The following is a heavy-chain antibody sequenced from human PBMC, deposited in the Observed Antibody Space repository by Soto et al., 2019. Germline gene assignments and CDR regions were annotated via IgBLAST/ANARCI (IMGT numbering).Heavy chain of an antibody. CDR2: IWYDGSNK. Sequence: PGGSLRLSCAASGFTFSSYGMHWVRQAPGKGLEWVAVIWYDGSNKYYADSVKGRFTISRDNSKNTLYVQMNSLRAEDTAVYYCASTCLSPIALPPRSHYYCLHIWGPGTTVTVSS. J-gene: IGHJ6*02. D-gene: IGHD3-3*02. CDR1: GFTFSSYG. CDR3: ASTCLSPIALPPRSHYYCLHI. V-gene: IGHV3-33*01.